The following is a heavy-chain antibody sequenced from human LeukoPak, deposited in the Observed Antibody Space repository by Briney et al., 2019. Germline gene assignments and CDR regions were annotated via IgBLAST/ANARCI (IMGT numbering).Heavy chain of an antibody. V-gene: IGHV3-48*01. CDR3: ARVDGPTVFVYYLGF. CDR1: GFTFSHRG. Sequence: GGSLRLSCATSGFTFSHRGMVWARQAPGNGLDWVAYISPSGDTVYYADSVKGRFTVSRDNAKSSMFLQMESLRVEDTAKYYCARVDGPTVFVYYLGFWGQGTLATVSS. D-gene: IGHD1-1*01. J-gene: IGHJ4*02. CDR2: ISPSGDTV.